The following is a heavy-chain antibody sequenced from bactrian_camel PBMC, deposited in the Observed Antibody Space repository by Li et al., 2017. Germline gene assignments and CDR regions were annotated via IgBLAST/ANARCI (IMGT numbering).Heavy chain of an antibody. CDR2: IYTGGGST. J-gene: IGHJ6*01. D-gene: IGHD2*01. CDR1: GYTYSTRC. CDR3: AARGPYCYTKLSVRDFTY. V-gene: IGHV3S40*01. Sequence: DVQLVESGGGSVQAGGSLRLSCTASGYTYSTRCMGWFRQAPGKEREGVAHIYTGGGSTYHADSVKGRFTISQDNAKNTVYLQMNSLKPEDTAMYYCAARGPYCYTKLSVRDFTYWGQGTQVTVS.